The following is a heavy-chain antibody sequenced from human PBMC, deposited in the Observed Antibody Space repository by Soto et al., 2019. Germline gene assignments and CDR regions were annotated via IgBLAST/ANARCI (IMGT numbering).Heavy chain of an antibody. CDR2: VSGSGGST. Sequence: EVQLLESGGGLVQPGGSLRLSCAASGFTFSSYAMRWVRQAPGKGLEWVSAVSGSGGSTYYADSVKGRFTISRDNSKNALYLQMNSLMAGDTAVYYCARRGPGTYFVCWGQGTLVTVSS. CDR3: ARRGPGTYFVC. CDR1: GFTFSSYA. D-gene: IGHD6-13*01. V-gene: IGHV3-23*01. J-gene: IGHJ4*02.